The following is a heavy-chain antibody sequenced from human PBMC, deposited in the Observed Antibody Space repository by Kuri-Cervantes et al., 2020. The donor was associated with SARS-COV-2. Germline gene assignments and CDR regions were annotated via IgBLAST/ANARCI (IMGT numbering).Heavy chain of an antibody. J-gene: IGHJ6*02. Sequence: GSLRLSCTASGGSISSYYWSWIRQPPGKGLEWIGYIYYSGSTNYNPSLKSRVTISVDTSKNQFSLKLSSVTAADTAVYYCARGPTDYYGSGSYSDYYYYYGMDVWGQGTTVTVSS. CDR1: GGSISSYY. V-gene: IGHV4-59*01. CDR3: ARGPTDYYGSGSYSDYYYYYGMDV. CDR2: IYYSGST. D-gene: IGHD3-10*01.